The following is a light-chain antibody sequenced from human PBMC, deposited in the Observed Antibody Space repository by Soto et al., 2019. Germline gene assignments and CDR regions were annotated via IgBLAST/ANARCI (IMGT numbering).Light chain of an antibody. J-gene: IGKJ4*01. CDR1: QDISNY. CDR2: DAI. CDR3: QRYDNVPLT. Sequence: DIQMTQSPSSLSASVGDRVTITCQASQDISNYLNWYQQEPGKAPKLLIYDAINLETGVPSRFSGSGSGTDFTVTISSLQPEDIAAYYCQRYDNVPLTFGGGTRVEIK. V-gene: IGKV1-33*01.